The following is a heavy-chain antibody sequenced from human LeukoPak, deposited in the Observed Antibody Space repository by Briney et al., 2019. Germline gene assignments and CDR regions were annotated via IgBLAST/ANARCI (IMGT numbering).Heavy chain of an antibody. CDR3: AKRRADCSGGTCYYRRLDY. J-gene: IGHJ4*02. CDR1: GFTFSAHW. CDR2: IKQDGSEK. D-gene: IGHD2-15*01. Sequence: GGSLRLSCAASGFTFSAHWMSWVRQAPGKGLEWVANIKQDGSEKNYVDSVKGRFTISRDNAQNSLYLQMNSLRAEDTAVYYCAKRRADCSGGTCYYRRLDYWGQGTLDTVSS. V-gene: IGHV3-7*01.